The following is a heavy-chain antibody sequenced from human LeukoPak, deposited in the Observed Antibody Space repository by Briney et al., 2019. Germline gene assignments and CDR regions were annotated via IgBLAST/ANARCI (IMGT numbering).Heavy chain of an antibody. CDR3: ARHVLSGYLNYWYFDL. CDR2: IYYSGGT. CDR1: GGSISSSSYY. J-gene: IGHJ2*01. V-gene: IGHV4-39*01. Sequence: PSETLSLTCTVSGGSISSSSYYWGWIRQPPGKGLEWIVSIYYSGGTYYNPSLKSRVTISVDTSKNQFSLKLSSVTAADTAVYYCARHVLSGYLNYWYFDLWGRGTLVTVSS. D-gene: IGHD3-3*01.